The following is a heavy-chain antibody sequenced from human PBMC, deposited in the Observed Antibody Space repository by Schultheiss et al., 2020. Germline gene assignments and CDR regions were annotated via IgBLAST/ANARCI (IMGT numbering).Heavy chain of an antibody. CDR1: GFTFSTYS. Sequence: GGSLRLSCAASGFTFSTYSMNWVRQAPGKGLEWVSSISSSSTYVFYADSVMGRFTISRDNAKNSLYLQMNSLRAEDTAVYYCAKVVKTEVTTLRGYFFGLDVWGQGTTVTVYS. CDR3: AKVVKTEVTTLRGYFFGLDV. CDR2: ISSSSTYV. V-gene: IGHV3-21*01. D-gene: IGHD3-10*01. J-gene: IGHJ6*02.